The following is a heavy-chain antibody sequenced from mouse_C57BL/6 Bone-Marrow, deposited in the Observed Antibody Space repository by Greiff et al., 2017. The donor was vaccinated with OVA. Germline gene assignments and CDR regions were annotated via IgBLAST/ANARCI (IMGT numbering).Heavy chain of an antibody. CDR2: IWSGGST. CDR3: ARNGYDYDRFYYAMDY. V-gene: IGHV2-2*01. D-gene: IGHD2-4*01. Sequence: VQLQQSGPGLVQPSQSLSITCTVSGFSLTSYGVHWVRQSPGKGLEWLGVIWSGGSTDYNAAFISRLSISKDNSKSQVFFKMNSLQADDTAIYYCARNGYDYDRFYYAMDYWGQGTSVTVSS. J-gene: IGHJ4*01. CDR1: GFSLTSYG.